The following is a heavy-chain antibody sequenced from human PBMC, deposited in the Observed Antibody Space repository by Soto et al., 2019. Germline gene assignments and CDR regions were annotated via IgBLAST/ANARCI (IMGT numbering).Heavy chain of an antibody. CDR2: INPNSGGT. J-gene: IGHJ5*02. V-gene: IGHV1-2*04. D-gene: IGHD2-2*02. CDR1: GYTFTGYY. Sequence: QVQLVQSGAEVKKPGASVKVSCKASGYTFTGYYMHWVRQAPGQGLEWMGWINPNSGGTNYAQKFQGWVTMTRDTSISTAYMELSRLRSDDTAVYYCARGYCSSTSCYRLGWFDPWGQGTLVTVSP. CDR3: ARGYCSSTSCYRLGWFDP.